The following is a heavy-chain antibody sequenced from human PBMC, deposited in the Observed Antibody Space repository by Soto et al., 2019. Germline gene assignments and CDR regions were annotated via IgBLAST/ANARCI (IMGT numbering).Heavy chain of an antibody. V-gene: IGHV4-39*01. CDR2: IYYSGST. Sequence: SETLSLTCTVSGGSISSSSYYWGWIRQPPGKGLEWIGSIYYSGSTYYNPSLKSRVTISVDTSKNQFSLKLSSVTAADTAVYYCARHRRYDSSGYYYGPHFDYWGQGXRVTVSS. D-gene: IGHD3-22*01. CDR3: ARHRRYDSSGYYYGPHFDY. CDR1: GGSISSSSYY. J-gene: IGHJ4*02.